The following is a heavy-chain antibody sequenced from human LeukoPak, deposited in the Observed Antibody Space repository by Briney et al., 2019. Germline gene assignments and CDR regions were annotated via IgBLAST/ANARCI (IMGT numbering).Heavy chain of an antibody. CDR3: AGERAYYDSSGPTDY. CDR1: GFTFSTYT. CDR2: ITSSSNYM. D-gene: IGHD3-22*01. V-gene: IGHV3-21*01. Sequence: GGSLKLSCAASGFTFSTYTMNWVRQAPGKGLEWVSSITSSSNYMFYADSVKGRFTISRDNAKNSLYLQMNSLRAEDTAVYYCAGERAYYDSSGPTDYWGQGTLVTVSS. J-gene: IGHJ4*02.